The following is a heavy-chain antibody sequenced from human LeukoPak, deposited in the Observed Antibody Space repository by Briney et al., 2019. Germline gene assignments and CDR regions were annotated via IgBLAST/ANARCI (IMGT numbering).Heavy chain of an antibody. J-gene: IGHJ6*04. Sequence: ASVKVSCKASGYTFTSYAIHWVRQAPGQRLEWMGWINAGNGNTKYSQEFQGRVTITRDTSASTAYMELSSLRSEDTAVYYCARGGWWINTWEGGMDVWGKGTTVTVSS. D-gene: IGHD1-26*01. CDR3: ARGGWWINTWEGGMDV. CDR2: INAGNGNT. V-gene: IGHV1-3*01. CDR1: GYTFTSYA.